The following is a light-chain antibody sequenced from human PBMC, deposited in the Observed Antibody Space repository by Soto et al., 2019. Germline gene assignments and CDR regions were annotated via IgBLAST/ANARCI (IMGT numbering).Light chain of an antibody. V-gene: IGKV1-9*01. CDR3: QQFGSSRLT. CDR1: QGISSY. CDR2: AAS. J-gene: IGKJ4*01. Sequence: IQLTQSPSSLSASVGDRVTITCRASQGISSYLAWYQQKPGKAPKLLIYAASTLQSGVPSRFSGSGSGTDFTLTISSLQPEDSAVYYCQQFGSSRLTFGGGTKVEI.